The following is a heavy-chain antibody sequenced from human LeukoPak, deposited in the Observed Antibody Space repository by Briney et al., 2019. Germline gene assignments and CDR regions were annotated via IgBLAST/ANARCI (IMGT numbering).Heavy chain of an antibody. V-gene: IGHV3-23*01. D-gene: IGHD3-22*01. CDR3: AKAAYYDRSGYYEN. Sequence: GGSLRLSCAASGFTFTSYAMSWVRQAPGKGLEWVSTISGGGASAYYADSVKGRFTISRDNSENTLYLQMNSLRAEDTALYYCAKAAYYDRSGYYENWGQGTLVAVSS. CDR1: GFTFTSYA. CDR2: ISGGGASA. J-gene: IGHJ4*02.